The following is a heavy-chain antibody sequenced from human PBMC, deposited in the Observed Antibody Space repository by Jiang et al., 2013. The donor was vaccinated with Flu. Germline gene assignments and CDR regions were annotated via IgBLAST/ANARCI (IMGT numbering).Heavy chain of an antibody. Sequence: GAEVKKPGESLKISCTGSGYSFTSYWISWVRQMPGKGLEWMGRIDPSDSYTNYSPSFQGHVTISADKSISTAYLQWSSLKASDTAMYYCARQGGSGDATPGWGQGTLVTVSS. J-gene: IGHJ4*02. CDR2: IDPSDSYT. D-gene: IGHD1-1*01. CDR1: GYSFTSYW. V-gene: IGHV5-10-1*01. CDR3: ARQGGSGDATPG.